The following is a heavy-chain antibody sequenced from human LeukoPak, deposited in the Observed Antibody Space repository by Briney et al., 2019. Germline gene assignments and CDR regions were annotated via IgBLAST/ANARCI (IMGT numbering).Heavy chain of an antibody. CDR3: VREVADSSSWDWSFDL. Sequence: PGGSLRLSCAASGFSFSISDFHWVRHAAGKGLEWVSAIGTGGDKYYGDSVKDRFTISRENARNSLYLQMNNLRPRDSAVYYCVREVADSSSWDWSFDLWGRGTLVTVSS. J-gene: IGHJ2*01. CDR1: GFSFSISD. V-gene: IGHV3-13*01. D-gene: IGHD6-6*01. CDR2: IGTGGDK.